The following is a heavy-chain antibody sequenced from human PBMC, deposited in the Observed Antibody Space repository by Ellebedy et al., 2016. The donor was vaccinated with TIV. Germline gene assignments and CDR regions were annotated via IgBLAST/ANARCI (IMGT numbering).Heavy chain of an antibody. V-gene: IGHV3-7*01. CDR2: IKQDGSEK. J-gene: IGHJ4*02. Sequence: GESLKISXAASGFTFSSYGMHWVRQAPGKGLEWVANIKQDGSEKHYVDSVKGRFTISRDNAKNSLFLQMNSLRAEDTAVYYCAKDGGGEINVDYWGQGTLVTVSS. CDR3: AKDGGGEINVDY. D-gene: IGHD2-8*01. CDR1: GFTFSSYG.